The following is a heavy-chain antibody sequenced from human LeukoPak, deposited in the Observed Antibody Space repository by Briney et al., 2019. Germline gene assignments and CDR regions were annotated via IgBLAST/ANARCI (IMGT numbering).Heavy chain of an antibody. D-gene: IGHD1-26*01. V-gene: IGHV1-69*05. J-gene: IGHJ4*02. CDR1: GGTFSSYA. CDR2: IIPIFGTA. CDR3: ARDMGYSGSYSFDY. Sequence: ASVKVSCKASGGTFSSYAISWVRQAPGQGLGCMGGIIPIFGTANYAQKFQGRVTITTDESTSTAYMELSSLRSEDTAVYYCARDMGYSGSYSFDYWGQGTLVTVSS.